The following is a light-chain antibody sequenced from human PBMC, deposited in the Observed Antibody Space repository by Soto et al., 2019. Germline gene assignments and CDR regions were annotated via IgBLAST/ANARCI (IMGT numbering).Light chain of an antibody. CDR1: QDINNY. J-gene: IGKJ4*01. Sequence: DIQMTQSPSSLSASVGDRVTITCQASQDINNYLNWYQQKPGKAPKLLIYDASNLETGVPSRFSGSGSGTDFTFTISRLQPEDIATYYCQQYDNLHLFGGGTQVEIK. CDR3: QQYDNLHL. V-gene: IGKV1-33*01. CDR2: DAS.